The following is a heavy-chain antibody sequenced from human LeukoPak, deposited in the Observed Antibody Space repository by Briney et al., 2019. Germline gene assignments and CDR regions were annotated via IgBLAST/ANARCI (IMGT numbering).Heavy chain of an antibody. D-gene: IGHD6-13*01. CDR1: GFTFISAW. J-gene: IGHJ4*02. CDR3: ARVGYSSSWYYFDY. CDR2: ISSSSSYI. Sequence: GGSLRLSCAASGFTFISAWMTWVRQAPGKGLEWVSSISSSSSYIYYADSVKGRFTISRDNAKNSLYLQMNSLRAEDTAVYYCARVGYSSSWYYFDYWGQGTLVTVSS. V-gene: IGHV3-21*01.